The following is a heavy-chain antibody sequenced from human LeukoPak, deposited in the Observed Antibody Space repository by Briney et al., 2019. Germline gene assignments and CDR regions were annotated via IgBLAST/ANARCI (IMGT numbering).Heavy chain of an antibody. CDR3: ARPVYYDSSGYYYDY. CDR2: MYYSGST. CDR1: GGSISSSSYY. V-gene: IGHV4-39*01. D-gene: IGHD3-22*01. Sequence: KPSETLSLTCTVSGGSISSSSYYWGWIRQPPGKGLEWIGSMYYSGSTYYNPSLKSRVTISVDTSKNQFSLKLSSVIAADTAVYYCARPVYYDSSGYYYDYWGQGTLVTVSS. J-gene: IGHJ4*02.